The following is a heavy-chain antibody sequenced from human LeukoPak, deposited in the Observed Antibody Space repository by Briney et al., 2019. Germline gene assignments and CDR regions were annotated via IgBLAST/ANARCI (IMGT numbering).Heavy chain of an antibody. CDR2: INHSGST. CDR3: ARVVPYYDFWSGYYEGWFDP. CDR1: GGSFSGYY. J-gene: IGHJ5*02. Sequence: SETLSLTCAVYGGSFSGYYWSWIRQPPGKGLEWIGEINHSGSTNYNPSLKSRVTISVDTSKNQFSLKLSSVTAADTAVYYCARVVPYYDFWSGYYEGWFDPWGQGTLVTVSS. V-gene: IGHV4-34*01. D-gene: IGHD3-3*01.